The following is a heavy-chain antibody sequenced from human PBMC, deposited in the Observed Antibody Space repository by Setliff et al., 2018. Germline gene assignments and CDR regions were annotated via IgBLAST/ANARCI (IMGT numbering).Heavy chain of an antibody. CDR3: SRLVRFCTRTVCQRLSGDDY. CDR2: ISPYNGNT. V-gene: IGHV1-18*01. J-gene: IGHJ4*02. D-gene: IGHD2-21*02. Sequence: SVKVSCKASGYTFTNFGVSWVRQAPGQGLEWVGWISPYNGNTYYAPKFQGTAIMTTDTARTTAYLELRSLRSDDTAVYFCSRLVRFCTRTVCQRLSGDDYWGQGTLVTVSS. CDR1: GYTFTNFG.